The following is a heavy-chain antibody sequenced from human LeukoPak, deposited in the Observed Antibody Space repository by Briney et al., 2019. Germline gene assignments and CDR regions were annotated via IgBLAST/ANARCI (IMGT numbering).Heavy chain of an antibody. D-gene: IGHD2-8*02. CDR1: GGSFSGYY. CDR2: INHSGST. Sequence: PSETLCLTCAVYGGSFSGYYWSWIRQPPGKGLEWIGEINHSGSTNYNPYLMSRATISADKPNNHFSLKLRSVTAADTGVYYCAGADRARVVYAERRYWYFDLWGRGTLVTVSS. J-gene: IGHJ2*01. V-gene: IGHV4-34*01. CDR3: AGADRARVVYAERRYWYFDL.